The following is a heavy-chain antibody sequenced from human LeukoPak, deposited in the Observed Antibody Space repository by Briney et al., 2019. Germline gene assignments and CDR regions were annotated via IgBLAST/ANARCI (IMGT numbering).Heavy chain of an antibody. V-gene: IGHV3-48*03. D-gene: IGHD2-2*01. J-gene: IGHJ4*02. CDR3: ARSTPSDFYFDY. CDR1: GFIFSSSE. CDR2: ISGRDTI. Sequence: GGSLRLSCAASGFIFSSSEMNWVRQPSGKGLEWVSYISGRDTIYYADSVKGRFTISRDNAKNSLYLQMNNLRAEDTAVYYCARSTPSDFYFDYWGQGTLVTVSP.